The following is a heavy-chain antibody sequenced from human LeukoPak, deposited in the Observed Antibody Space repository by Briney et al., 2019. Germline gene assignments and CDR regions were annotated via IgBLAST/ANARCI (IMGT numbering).Heavy chain of an antibody. V-gene: IGHV3-23*01. CDR1: GFTFSSFG. J-gene: IGHJ3*02. CDR2: ISGSGGST. CDR3: ARVLRYDNSGHDSFDI. D-gene: IGHD3-22*01. Sequence: GGSLRLSCAAFGFTFSSFGMSWVRQAPGKGLEWVSAISGSGGSTYYADSVKGRFTISRDNAKNSLYLQMNSLRAEDTAVYYCARVLRYDNSGHDSFDIWGQGTMVIVSS.